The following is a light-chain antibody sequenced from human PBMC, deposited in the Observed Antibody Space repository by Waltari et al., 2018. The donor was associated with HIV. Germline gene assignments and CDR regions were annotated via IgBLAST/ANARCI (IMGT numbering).Light chain of an antibody. J-gene: IGKJ1*01. CDR3: QQYNSYSRA. CDR2: KAS. CDR1: QSIRSW. V-gene: IGKV1-5*03. Sequence: DIQMTQSPSTLSASVGDSVIITCRASQSIRSWLAWYQQKPGKAPKLLSYKASTLKRGVASRFSGSGSETEFTLTISSLQPDDFATYYCQQYNSYSRAFGQGTKVEI.